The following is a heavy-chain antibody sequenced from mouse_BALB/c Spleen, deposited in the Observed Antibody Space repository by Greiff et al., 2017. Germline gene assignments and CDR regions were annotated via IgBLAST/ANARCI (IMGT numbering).Heavy chain of an antibody. Sequence: QVQLKQSAAELARPGASVKMSCKASGYTFTSYTMHWVKQRPGQGLEWIGYINPSSGYTEYNQKFKDKTTLTADKSSSTAYMQLSSLTSEDSAVYYCARNYRYDGDAMDYWGQGTSVTVSS. CDR3: ARNYRYDGDAMDY. V-gene: IGHV1-4*02. CDR2: INPSSGYT. CDR1: GYTFTSYT. J-gene: IGHJ4*01. D-gene: IGHD2-14*01.